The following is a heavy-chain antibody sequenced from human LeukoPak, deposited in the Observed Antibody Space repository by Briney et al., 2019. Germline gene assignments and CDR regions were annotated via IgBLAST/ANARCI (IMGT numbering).Heavy chain of an antibody. CDR3: ARESRGYRYGYYYYYDMDV. CDR1: GYTLTGYY. D-gene: IGHD5-18*01. Sequence: ASVKVSCKASGYTLTGYYMHWVRQAPGQGLEWMGWISGYNGNINYAQKFQGRVTMTTDTSTSTAYMELRSLRSDDTAVYYCARESRGYRYGYYYYYDMDVWGQGTTVTVSS. J-gene: IGHJ6*02. V-gene: IGHV1-18*04. CDR2: ISGYNGNI.